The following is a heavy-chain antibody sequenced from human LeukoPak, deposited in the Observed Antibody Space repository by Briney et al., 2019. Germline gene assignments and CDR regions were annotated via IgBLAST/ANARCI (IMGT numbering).Heavy chain of an antibody. D-gene: IGHD3-16*01. Sequence: PGGSLRLSCAASGFTFSSYWMSWVRQAPGKGLEWVANIKQAGSEKKYVDSVKGRFTISRDNAKNSLYLQMNSLRGEDTALYYCATDAGTARGGFDYWGQGTLVTVSS. CDR3: ATDAGTARGGFDY. CDR2: IKQAGSEK. CDR1: GFTFSSYW. J-gene: IGHJ4*02. V-gene: IGHV3-7*01.